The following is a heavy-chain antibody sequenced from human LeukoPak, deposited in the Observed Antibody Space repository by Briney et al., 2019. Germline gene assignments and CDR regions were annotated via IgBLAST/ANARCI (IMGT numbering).Heavy chain of an antibody. CDR3: ARNPPSLDY. J-gene: IGHJ4*02. V-gene: IGHV3-7*01. CDR1: GFTLSSYW. CDR2: IIQDGSVK. Sequence: GGSLRLSRAASGFTLSSYWMGWVRQAPGKGLEWVANIIQDGSVKYYVDSVKDRFTVSRDNAKNSLYLQMNSLRAEDTAVYYCARNPPSLDYWGQGILVTVSS.